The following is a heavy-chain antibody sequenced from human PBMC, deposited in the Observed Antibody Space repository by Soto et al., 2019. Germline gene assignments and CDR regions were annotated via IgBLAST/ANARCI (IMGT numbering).Heavy chain of an antibody. J-gene: IGHJ4*02. D-gene: IGHD2-2*01. CDR3: ARIRQLLFVS. CDR1: GFTFRVYA. CDR2: IGGTGNTT. V-gene: IGHV3-23*01. Sequence: VHLSESGGALVQPGGSRRLSCAASGFTFRVYAMSWFRQAPGGGLEWVSAIGGTGNTTYYADSVKGRFTIARDNSRHTLYLQMTSLRVEDTAVYYCARIRQLLFVSWGQGTLVSVSS.